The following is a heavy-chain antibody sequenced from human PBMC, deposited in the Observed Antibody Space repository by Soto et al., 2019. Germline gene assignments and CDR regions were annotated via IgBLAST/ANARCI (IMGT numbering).Heavy chain of an antibody. CDR3: GRENIFWTDFDVYAIDN. J-gene: IGHJ4*02. Sequence: GGSLRLSCTTSGFTFGQYAMSWVRQAPGRGLEWVGFIRSKAYSRTTEYAASVRGRFTISRDDSKNTAYLQMNSLKIDDTAVYFCGRENIFWTDFDVYAIDNWGQGTLVTVSS. CDR2: IRSKAYSRTT. D-gene: IGHD3-3*01. V-gene: IGHV3-49*04. CDR1: GFTFGQYA.